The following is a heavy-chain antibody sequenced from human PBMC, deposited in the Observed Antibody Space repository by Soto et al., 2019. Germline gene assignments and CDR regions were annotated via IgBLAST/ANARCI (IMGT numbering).Heavy chain of an antibody. J-gene: IGHJ4*02. CDR2: IYNSGST. V-gene: IGHV4-31*03. CDR1: GGSISNGGYY. CDR3: ARSSRSYFEY. Sequence: QVQLQESGPGLVKPSQTLSLTCTVSGGSISNGGYYWSWIRQHPGKGLEWIGYIYNSGSTYCNPSLKSRITISANTSKNQFSLKVSSVTAADTAVYYCARSSRSYFEYWGQGTLVTVSS.